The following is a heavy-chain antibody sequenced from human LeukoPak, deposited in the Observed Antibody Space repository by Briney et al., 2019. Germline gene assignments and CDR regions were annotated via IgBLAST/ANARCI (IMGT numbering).Heavy chain of an antibody. CDR2: ISGSGGST. J-gene: IGHJ4*02. CDR1: RFTFSSYT. D-gene: IGHD3-3*01. V-gene: IGHV3-23*01. Sequence: GGSLRLSCAASRFTFSSYTMTWVRQAPGKGLEWVSAISGSGGSTYYADSVKGRFTISRDNSKNTLYLQMNSLRAEDTAVYYCARSLTWSGYYCDYWGQGTLVTVSS. CDR3: ARSLTWSGYYCDY.